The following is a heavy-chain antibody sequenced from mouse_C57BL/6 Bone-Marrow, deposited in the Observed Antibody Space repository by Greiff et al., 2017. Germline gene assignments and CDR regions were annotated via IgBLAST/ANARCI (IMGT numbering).Heavy chain of an antibody. Sequence: VQGVESGGGLVQPGGSLKLSCAASGFTFSDYGMAWVRQAPRKGPEWVAFISNLAYSIYYADTVTGRFTISRENAKNTLYLEMSSLRSEDTAMYYCARHEYYSNYGGAMDYWGQGTSVTVSS. V-gene: IGHV5-15*01. D-gene: IGHD2-5*01. CDR1: GFTFSDYG. J-gene: IGHJ4*01. CDR2: ISNLAYSI. CDR3: ARHEYYSNYGGAMDY.